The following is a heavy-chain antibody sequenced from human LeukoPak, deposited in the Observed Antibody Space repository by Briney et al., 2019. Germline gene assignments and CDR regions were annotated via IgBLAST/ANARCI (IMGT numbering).Heavy chain of an antibody. CDR1: GYSISRGYY. D-gene: IGHD6-6*01. J-gene: IGHJ4*02. CDR2: IYHNGST. V-gene: IGHV4-38-2*02. Sequence: SETLSLTRTVSGYSISRGYYWGWIREPPGKGREWIGGIYHNGSTYYNPSLKSRVTISVDTSKNQFSLKLSSVTAADTAVYYCARGKTRTSIAPLRSRLEYYFDYWGQGSLVTVSS. CDR3: ARGKTRTSIAPLRSRLEYYFDY.